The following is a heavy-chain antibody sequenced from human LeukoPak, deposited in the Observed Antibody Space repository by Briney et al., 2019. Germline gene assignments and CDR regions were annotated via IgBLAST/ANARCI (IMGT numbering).Heavy chain of an antibody. V-gene: IGHV3-30*03. CDR3: VRGSKIRGVIPEGEFDY. Sequence: GGSLRLSCAASGFTFSNYAMSWVRQAPGKGLEWVAVISYDGKKNYYAASVKGRFTLSRDDSKNTVYLQMNRLRAEDTAVYFCVRGSKIRGVIPEGEFDYWGQGTLVTVSS. D-gene: IGHD3-10*01. J-gene: IGHJ4*02. CDR2: ISYDGKKN. CDR1: GFTFSNYA.